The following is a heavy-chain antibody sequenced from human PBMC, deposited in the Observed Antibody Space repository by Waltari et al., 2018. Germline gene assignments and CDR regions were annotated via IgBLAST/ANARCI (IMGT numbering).Heavy chain of an antibody. D-gene: IGHD3-16*01. CDR2: IYTSGST. CDR1: CGSISSGSYY. V-gene: IGHV4-61*09. CDR3: ARDLGITGVRAFDI. J-gene: IGHJ3*02. Sequence: QVQLQESGPGLVKPSQTLSLTCTVSCGSISSGSYYWSWIRQPAGKGLEWIGYIYTSGSTNYNPSLKSRVTISVDTSKNQFSLKLSSVTAADTAVYYCARDLGITGVRAFDIWGQGTMVTVSS.